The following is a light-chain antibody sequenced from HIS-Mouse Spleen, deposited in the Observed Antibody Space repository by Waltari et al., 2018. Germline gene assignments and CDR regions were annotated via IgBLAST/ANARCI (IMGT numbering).Light chain of an antibody. CDR2: AAS. V-gene: IGKV1-9*01. CDR1: QGISSY. CDR3: QQLNSYPPT. J-gene: IGKJ1*01. Sequence: DIQLTQSPSFLSASVGDRVTITCLARQGISSYFAWYQQKPGKAPKLLIYAASTLQSGVPSRFRGSGSGTEFTLTISSLQPEDFATYYCQQLNSYPPTFGQGTKVEIK.